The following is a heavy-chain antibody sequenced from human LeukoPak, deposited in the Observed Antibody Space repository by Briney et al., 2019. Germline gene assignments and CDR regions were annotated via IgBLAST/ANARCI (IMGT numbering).Heavy chain of an antibody. CDR3: ARLTTTGDY. J-gene: IGHJ4*02. CDR2: ISGSGGST. D-gene: IGHD1-1*01. Sequence: GGSLRLSCAASGFTFSSYGMHWVRQAPGKGLEWVSAISGSGGSTYYADSVKGRFTISRDNSKNTLYLQMNGLRAEDTAVYFCARLTTTGDYWGQGTLVTVSS. V-gene: IGHV3-23*01. CDR1: GFTFSSYG.